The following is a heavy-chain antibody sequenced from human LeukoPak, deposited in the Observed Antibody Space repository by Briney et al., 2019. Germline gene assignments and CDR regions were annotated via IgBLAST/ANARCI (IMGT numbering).Heavy chain of an antibody. CDR1: GGSISGYY. CDR2: IYSSGST. CDR3: ARGYYGSGTFQDWFDP. Sequence: SETLSLTCTVSGGSISGYYWSWIRQPAGKGLVWIGRIYSSGSTNYNPSLKSRVTMSVDTSKNQFSLKLSSVTAADTAVYYCARGYYGSGTFQDWFDPWGQGTLVTVSS. J-gene: IGHJ5*02. D-gene: IGHD3-10*01. V-gene: IGHV4-4*07.